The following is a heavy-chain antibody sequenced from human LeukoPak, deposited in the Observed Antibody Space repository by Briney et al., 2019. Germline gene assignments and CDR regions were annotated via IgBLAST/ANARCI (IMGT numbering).Heavy chain of an antibody. CDR2: ISGSGGST. V-gene: IGHV3-23*01. J-gene: IGHJ5*02. Sequence: GGSLRLSCAASGFTFSSYAMSWVRQAPGKGLEWVSAISGSGGSTYYADSVKGRFTISRDNSKNTLYLQMNSLRAEDTAVYYCAKEPYYCSGDSCGANWFDRWGQGTLVTVSS. D-gene: IGHD2-15*01. CDR1: GFTFSSYA. CDR3: AKEPYYCSGDSCGANWFDR.